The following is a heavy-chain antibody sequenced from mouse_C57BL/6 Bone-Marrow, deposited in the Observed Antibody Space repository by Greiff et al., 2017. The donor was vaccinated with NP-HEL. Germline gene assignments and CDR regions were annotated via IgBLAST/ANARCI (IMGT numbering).Heavy chain of an antibody. CDR3: ARGGNWFFDY. V-gene: IGHV1-54*01. CDR2: INPGRGGT. Sequence: QVQLQQSGAELVRPGTSVKVSCKASGYAFTNYLIEWVKQRPGQGLEWIGVINPGRGGTNYNEKFKGKATLTADKSSSTAYMQLSSLTSEDSAVYFCARGGNWFFDYWGQGTTLTVSS. CDR1: GYAFTNYL. D-gene: IGHD4-1*02. J-gene: IGHJ2*01.